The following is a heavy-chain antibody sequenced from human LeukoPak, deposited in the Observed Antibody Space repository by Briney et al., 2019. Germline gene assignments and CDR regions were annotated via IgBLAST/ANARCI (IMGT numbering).Heavy chain of an antibody. CDR1: GGSISSGYY. V-gene: IGHV4-34*01. Sequence: SETLSLTCTVSGGSISSGYYWGWIRQPPGKGLEWIGEINHSGSTNYNPSLKSRVTISVDTSKNQFSLKLSSVTAADTAVYYCARTTGFTVVTYNWFDPWGQGTLVTVSS. CDR2: INHSGST. CDR3: ARTTGFTVVTYNWFDP. D-gene: IGHD4-23*01. J-gene: IGHJ5*02.